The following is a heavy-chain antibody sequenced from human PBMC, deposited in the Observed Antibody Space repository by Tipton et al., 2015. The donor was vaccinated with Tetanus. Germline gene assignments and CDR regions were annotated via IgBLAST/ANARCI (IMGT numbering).Heavy chain of an antibody. J-gene: IGHJ4*02. Sequence: GLVKPSQTLSVTCVISGDRLSSDIAAWYWIRQSPSRGLEWLGRTYYRSKWSNDYALSVKSRITISPDTSKNQFSLQLNSVTPDDTAVYYCARDPLGDETIFDYWGQGTLVTVPS. V-gene: IGHV6-1*01. CDR1: GDRLSSDIAA. CDR3: ARDPLGDETIFDY. CDR2: TYYRSKWSN. D-gene: IGHD3-10*01.